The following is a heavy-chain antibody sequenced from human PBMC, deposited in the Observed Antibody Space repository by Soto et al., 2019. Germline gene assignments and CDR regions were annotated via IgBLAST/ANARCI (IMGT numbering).Heavy chain of an antibody. CDR2: IYYRGTH. CDR1: VRSISSSSYD. Sequence: ECLSLTCTVSVRSISSSSYDWGCIRPPPGKGLEWTGNIYYRGTHYYNPSLKSRVTISVDTSKNQLSLQLSSVTAADTAVYYCAGLYKDGWGYYDGMDVWGQGTTVTVSS. J-gene: IGHJ6*02. CDR3: AGLYKDGWGYYDGMDV. V-gene: IGHV4-39*01. D-gene: IGHD1-20*01.